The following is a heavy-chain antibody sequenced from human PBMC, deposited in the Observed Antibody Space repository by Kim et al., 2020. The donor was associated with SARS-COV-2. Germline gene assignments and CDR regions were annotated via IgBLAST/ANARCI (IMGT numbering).Heavy chain of an antibody. CDR2: ISYDGSNK. Sequence: GGSLRLSCAASGFTFSTYGMHWVRQAPGKGLEWVAVISYDGSNKYYGDSVKGRFTISRDNSKNTLYLQMNSLRIEDTAVYYCAKSFSGSYIGYDYWGQGTLVTVSS. V-gene: IGHV3-30*18. CDR3: AKSFSGSYIGYDY. D-gene: IGHD1-26*01. J-gene: IGHJ4*02. CDR1: GFTFSTYG.